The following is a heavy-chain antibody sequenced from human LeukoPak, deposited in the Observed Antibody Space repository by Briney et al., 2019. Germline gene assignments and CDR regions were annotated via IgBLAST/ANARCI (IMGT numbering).Heavy chain of an antibody. D-gene: IGHD2-21*02. Sequence: GGSLRLSCAASGFTLSSSAMSWVRQAPGKGLEWVSAISGSGRSTYYADSVKGRFTISRDNSKNTLYLQLNSLRAEDTALYYCAKGRDSLTLFNSFDIWGQGTMVTVS. CDR3: AKGRDSLTLFNSFDI. CDR1: GFTLSSSA. CDR2: ISGSGRST. V-gene: IGHV3-23*01. J-gene: IGHJ3*02.